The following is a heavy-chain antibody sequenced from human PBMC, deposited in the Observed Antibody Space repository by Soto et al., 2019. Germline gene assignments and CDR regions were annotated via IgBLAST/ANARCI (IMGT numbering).Heavy chain of an antibody. D-gene: IGHD1-1*01. V-gene: IGHV3-23*01. CDR3: AKDFWNLYYFNY. CDR1: GFTFSSYA. J-gene: IGHJ4*02. Sequence: PGGSLRLSCAASGFTFSSYAMSWVRQASGKGLEWVSGISGSGGSTYYADSVKGRFTISRDNSKNMLFLQMNSLRVEDTAVYFCAKDFWNLYYFNYWGQGTLVTVSS. CDR2: ISGSGGST.